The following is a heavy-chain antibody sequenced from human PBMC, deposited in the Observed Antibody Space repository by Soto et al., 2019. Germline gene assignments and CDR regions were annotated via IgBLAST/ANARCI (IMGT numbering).Heavy chain of an antibody. CDR2: IYLGGSI. CDR1: GASISSYY. Sequence: PSETLSLTCSVSGASISSYYYTWIRQTPGKGLEWIGYIYLGGSINYNPSFKSRVIISVDTSKNQFSVRLSSVTAADTAVYYCARGTSSWSWKFDYWGQGILVT. CDR3: ARGTSSWSWKFDY. D-gene: IGHD6-13*01. J-gene: IGHJ4*02. V-gene: IGHV4-59*01.